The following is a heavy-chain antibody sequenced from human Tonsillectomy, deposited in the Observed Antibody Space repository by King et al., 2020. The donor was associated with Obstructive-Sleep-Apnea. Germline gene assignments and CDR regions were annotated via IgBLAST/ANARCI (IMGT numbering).Heavy chain of an antibody. CDR1: GGTFSTNA. D-gene: IGHD5-18*01. Sequence: QLVQSGAEVKKPGSSVKVSCKASGGTFSTNAISWVRQAPGQGLEWMGGIIPIFGKANYAQKFQGRVTINADESTGTVYMDLSSLRSEDTAVYYCARDGIGDTARALGRRYYFDYWGQGTLVTVSS. CDR2: IIPIFGKA. CDR3: ARDGIGDTARALGRRYYFDY. V-gene: IGHV1-69*01. J-gene: IGHJ4*02.